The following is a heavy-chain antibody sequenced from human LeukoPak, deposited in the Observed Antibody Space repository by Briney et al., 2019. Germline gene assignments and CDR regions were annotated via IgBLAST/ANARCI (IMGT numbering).Heavy chain of an antibody. CDR3: ARHAYVDTLYYFDY. V-gene: IGHV4-59*08. CDR1: GGSISSYY. Sequence: SETLSLTCTVSGGSISSYYWSWIRQPPGKGLEWIGYIYYSGSTNYNPSLKSRVTISVDTSENQFSLKLSSVTAADTAVYYCARHAYVDTLYYFDYWGQGTLVTVSS. J-gene: IGHJ4*02. D-gene: IGHD5-18*01. CDR2: IYYSGST.